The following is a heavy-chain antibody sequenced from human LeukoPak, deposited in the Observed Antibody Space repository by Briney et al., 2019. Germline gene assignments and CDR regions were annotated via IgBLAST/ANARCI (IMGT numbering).Heavy chain of an antibody. V-gene: IGHV3-30*18. J-gene: IGHJ4*02. Sequence: RRSLRLSCADTGFTFSSYGMHWVRQAPGKGLEWVAVISYDGSNKYYADSVKGRFTISRDNSKNTLYLQMNSLRAEDTAVYYCAKDPGYPEWGQGTLVTVSS. CDR1: GFTFSSYG. D-gene: IGHD6-13*01. CDR2: ISYDGSNK. CDR3: AKDPGYPE.